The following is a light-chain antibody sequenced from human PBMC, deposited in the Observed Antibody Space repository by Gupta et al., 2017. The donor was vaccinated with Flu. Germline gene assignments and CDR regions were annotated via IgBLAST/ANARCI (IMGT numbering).Light chain of an antibody. J-gene: IGKJ2*03. CDR1: QSVSSN. CDR3: QQHNNWPYS. CDR2: GAF. Sequence: EIVMTQSPATLSVSPGERATLSCRASQSVSSNLAWYQQKPGQAPRLLMYGAFTRAIGIPARFSGSGSGTEFTLTISSLQSEDFAVYYCQQHNNWPYSFGQGTKLEIK. V-gene: IGKV3-15*01.